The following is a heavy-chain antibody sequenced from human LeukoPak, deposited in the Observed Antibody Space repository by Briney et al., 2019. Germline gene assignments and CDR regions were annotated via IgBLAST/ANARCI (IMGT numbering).Heavy chain of an antibody. CDR1: GGTFSSYA. CDR2: IIPIFGTA. J-gene: IGHJ4*02. Sequence: SVKVSCKACGGTFSSYAISWVRQAPGQGLESMGGIIPIFGTANYAQKFQGRVTITADESTSTAYMALSSLRSEDTAVYYCARMTTVVTRGDYWGQGTLVTFSA. D-gene: IGHD4-23*01. CDR3: ARMTTVVTRGDY. V-gene: IGHV1-69*13.